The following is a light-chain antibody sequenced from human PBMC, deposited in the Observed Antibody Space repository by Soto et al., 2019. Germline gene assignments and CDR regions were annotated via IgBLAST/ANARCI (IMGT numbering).Light chain of an antibody. CDR2: GDN. V-gene: IGLV1-40*01. J-gene: IGLJ2*01. Sequence: QSALTQPPSVSGAPGQRVTISCTGSASNIGAGYDVHWYQHLPGKAPKLLIYGDNNRPSGVPDRFSGSKSGTSVSLAITGLQAGDEAVYFCQSYDISQSGRVVFGGGNKLTVL. CDR3: QSYDISQSGRVV. CDR1: ASNIGAGYD.